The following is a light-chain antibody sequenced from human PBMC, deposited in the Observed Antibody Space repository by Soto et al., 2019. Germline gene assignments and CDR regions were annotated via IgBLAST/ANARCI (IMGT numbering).Light chain of an antibody. V-gene: IGLV2-14*03. CDR3: SSYTTITTLV. Sequence: QSVLTQPASVSGSPGQSITISCTGTSSDIGGYNYVSWYQHHPGNAPKLMIYDVTNRPSGVSNRFSGSKSGDTASLTISGLQTEDEADYYCSSYTTITTLVFGGGTKLTVL. CDR2: DVT. CDR1: SSDIGGYNY. J-gene: IGLJ2*01.